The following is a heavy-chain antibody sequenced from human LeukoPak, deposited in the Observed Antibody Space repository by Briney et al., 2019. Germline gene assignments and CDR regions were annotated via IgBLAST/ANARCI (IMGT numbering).Heavy chain of an antibody. CDR1: GFTFSSYG. J-gene: IGHJ5*02. V-gene: IGHV3-30*02. CDR2: IRYDGSNK. CDR3: AKLYGSGSYSLVGWLDP. D-gene: IGHD3-10*01. Sequence: GGSLRLSCAASGFTFSSYGMHWVRQAPGKGLEWVAFIRYDGSNKYYADSVKGRFTISRDNSKNTLYLQMNSLRAEDTAVYYCAKLYGSGSYSLVGWLDPWGQGTLVTVSS.